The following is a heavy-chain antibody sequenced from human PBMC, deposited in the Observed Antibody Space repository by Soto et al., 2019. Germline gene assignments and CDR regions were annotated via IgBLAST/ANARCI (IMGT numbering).Heavy chain of an antibody. J-gene: IGHJ6*03. CDR1: GFTFSSYG. CDR3: AGRYCTNVICYANPYYYMDV. Sequence: GGSLSLSCAASGFTFSSYGMNWVRQAPGKGLEWVSSITHSGGNTYYADSVEGRFTISRDNSKDTLYLQMNSLRAEDTAVYYCAGRYCTNVICYANPYYYMDVWGKGTTVTVSS. CDR2: ITHSGGNT. D-gene: IGHD2-8*01. V-gene: IGHV3-23*01.